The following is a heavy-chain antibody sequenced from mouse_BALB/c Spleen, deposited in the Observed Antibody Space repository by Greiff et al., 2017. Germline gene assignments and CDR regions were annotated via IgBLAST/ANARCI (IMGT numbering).Heavy chain of an antibody. CDR2: SRNKANDYTT. J-gene: IGHJ4*01. V-gene: IGHV7-1*02. CDR1: GFTFSDFY. CDR3: ARDAVYYYGSGAMDY. D-gene: IGHD1-1*01. Sequence: EVKLVESGGGLVQPGGSLRLSCATSGFTFSDFYMEWVRQPPGKRLEWIAASRNKANDYTTEYSASVKGRFIVSRDTSQSILYLQMNALRAEDTAIYYCARDAVYYYGSGAMDYWGQGTSVTVSS.